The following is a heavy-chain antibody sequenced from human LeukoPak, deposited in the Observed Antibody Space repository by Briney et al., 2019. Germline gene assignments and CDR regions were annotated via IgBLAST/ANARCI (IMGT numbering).Heavy chain of an antibody. CDR1: GGSFSSYY. V-gene: IGHV4-59*01. CDR3: ARWFSGPHDY. D-gene: IGHD6-25*01. J-gene: IGHJ4*02. Sequence: SETLSLTCAVYGGSFSSYYWNWIRQPPGKELEWIGYIYHSGSTNYNPSLKSRVTMSVDTSKNQFSLRLSSVTAADTAVYYCARWFSGPHDYWGQGTLVTVSS. CDR2: IYHSGST.